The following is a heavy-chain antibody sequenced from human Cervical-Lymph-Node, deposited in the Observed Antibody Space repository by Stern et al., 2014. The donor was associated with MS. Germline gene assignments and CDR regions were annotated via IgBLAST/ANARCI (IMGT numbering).Heavy chain of an antibody. CDR1: GFTFSSYG. V-gene: IGHV3-33*01. D-gene: IGHD3-3*01. CDR2: IWYDGRNK. Sequence: VQLVESGGGVVQPGRSLRLSCAASGFTFSSYGMHWVRQAPGKGLEWVAGIWYDGRNKYYADSVKGRFTISRDNSKNTLYLQMNSLRAEDTAVYYCARDRRFLEWLSPNYYYYGMDVWGQGTTVTVSS. CDR3: ARDRRFLEWLSPNYYYYGMDV. J-gene: IGHJ6*02.